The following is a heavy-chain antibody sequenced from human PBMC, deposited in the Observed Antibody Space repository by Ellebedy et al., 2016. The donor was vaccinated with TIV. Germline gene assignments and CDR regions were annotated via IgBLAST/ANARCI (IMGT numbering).Heavy chain of an antibody. CDR3: ARDLRTVFTPHPDRAFDL. J-gene: IGHJ3*01. CDR2: INPNSGGT. D-gene: IGHD3/OR15-3a*01. V-gene: IGHV1-2*02. Sequence: AASVKVSCKASGYTFSHYYMHWVRLAPGQGPEWMGWINPNSGGTTYAEQFQGRIALTRDTSISTAYMELSRLGSDDTAVYYCARDLRTVFTPHPDRAFDLWGQGTMVTVSS. CDR1: GYTFSHYY.